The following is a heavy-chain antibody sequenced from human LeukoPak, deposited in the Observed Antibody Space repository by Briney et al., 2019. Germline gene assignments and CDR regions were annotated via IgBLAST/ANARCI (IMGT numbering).Heavy chain of an antibody. CDR1: GYTFTNYW. CDR3: TRGGVVVVAATREVDGFDI. CDR2: FYPGDSDT. V-gene: IGHV5-51*01. J-gene: IGHJ3*02. Sequence: GESLKISCKGSGYTFTNYWIGWVRQMPGKGLEWMGIFYPGDSDTRYSPSFQGQVTISADKSISTAYLQWSSMKASDTAIYYCTRGGVVVVAATREVDGFDIWGQGTMVPVSS. D-gene: IGHD2-15*01.